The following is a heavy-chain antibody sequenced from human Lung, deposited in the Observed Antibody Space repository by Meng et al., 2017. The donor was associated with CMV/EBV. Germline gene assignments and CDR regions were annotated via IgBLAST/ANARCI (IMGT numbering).Heavy chain of an antibody. CDR1: VFTFSSYA. CDR3: ARRNFYCTNGVCYLDY. V-gene: IGHV3-30*04. Sequence: VFTFSSYAMHWVRQAPGKGLEWLAVISYDGSDKYYTDSVKGRFTISRDSSKNTLLLQMNSLRAEDTAVYYCARRNFYCTNGVCYLDYWGQGXLVTVSS. CDR2: ISYDGSDK. J-gene: IGHJ4*01. D-gene: IGHD2-8*01.